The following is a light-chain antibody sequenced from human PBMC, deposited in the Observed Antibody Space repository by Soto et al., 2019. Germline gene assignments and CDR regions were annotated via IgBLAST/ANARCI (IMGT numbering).Light chain of an antibody. V-gene: IGKV4-1*01. Sequence: DIVMTQSPDSLAVSLDERATINCKSSQSVFNSSNNKNYLAWYQQKPGQPPKLLIYWASTRKSGVPDRFSGSGSGTDFTLTISSLQAEDVAVYYCQKYYSTPYTFGQGTKLEIK. CDR1: QSVFNSSNNKNY. CDR3: QKYYSTPYT. CDR2: WAS. J-gene: IGKJ2*01.